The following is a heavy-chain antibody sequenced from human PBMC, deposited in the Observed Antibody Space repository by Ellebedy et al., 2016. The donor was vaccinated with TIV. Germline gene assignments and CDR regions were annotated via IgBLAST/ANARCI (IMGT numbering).Heavy chain of an antibody. CDR2: INHSGST. Sequence: SETLSLTCAVYGGSFSGYYWTWIRQPPGKGLEWIGEINHSGSTNYNPSLKSRVTISVDTSKNQFSLKLSSVTAADTAVYYCARSNYSNYEYWGQGTLVTVSS. D-gene: IGHD4-11*01. V-gene: IGHV4-34*01. CDR3: ARSNYSNYEY. CDR1: GGSFSGYY. J-gene: IGHJ4*02.